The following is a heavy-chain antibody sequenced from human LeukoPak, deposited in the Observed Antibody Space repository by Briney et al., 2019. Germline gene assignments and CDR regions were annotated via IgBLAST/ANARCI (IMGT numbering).Heavy chain of an antibody. Sequence: PGGSLRLSCAASGFAFPNYWMVWVRQAPGKGLEWVASIGKDGSEKSYVDSVKGRFTISRDNARNSLYLQMSSLRVEDTAVYYRTRDIVYLQLEYWGQGALVTVSS. CDR2: IGKDGSEK. CDR1: GFAFPNYW. CDR3: TRDIVYLQLEY. J-gene: IGHJ4*02. D-gene: IGHD2-15*01. V-gene: IGHV3-7*01.